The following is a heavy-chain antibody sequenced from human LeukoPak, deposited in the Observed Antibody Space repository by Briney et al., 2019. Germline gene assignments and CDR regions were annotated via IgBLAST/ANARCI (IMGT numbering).Heavy chain of an antibody. V-gene: IGHV3-33*01. CDR3: ARDSLYGYPKDY. CDR2: IWYNGSNK. CDR1: GFTFSSYG. Sequence: GGSLRLSCAASGFTFSSYGMHWVRQAPGKGLEWVAVIWYNGSNKYYADSVKGRFTISRDNSKNTLYLQMNSLRAEDTAVYYCARDSLYGYPKDYWGQGTLVTVSS. D-gene: IGHD5-18*01. J-gene: IGHJ4*02.